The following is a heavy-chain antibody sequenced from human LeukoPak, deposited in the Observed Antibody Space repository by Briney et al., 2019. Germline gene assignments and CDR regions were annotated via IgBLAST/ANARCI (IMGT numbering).Heavy chain of an antibody. CDR3: ARRDGGLRYFDWSPVDY. V-gene: IGHV5-51*01. CDR1: GYSFTSYW. D-gene: IGHD3-9*01. J-gene: IGHJ4*02. Sequence: GESLQISCKGSGYSFTSYWIGWVRQMPGKGLEWMGIIFPGDSDTRYSPSFQGQVTISADKSISTAYLQWSSLKASDTAMYYCARRDGGLRYFDWSPVDYWGQGTLVTVCS. CDR2: IFPGDSDT.